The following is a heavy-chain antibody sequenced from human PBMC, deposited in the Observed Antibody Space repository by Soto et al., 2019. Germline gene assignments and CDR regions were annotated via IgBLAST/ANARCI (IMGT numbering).Heavy chain of an antibody. CDR3: ASPRYGGWPYYCDY. Sequence: ESGGGLVQPGGSLRLSCVASGITFSSYSMNWVRQAPGKGLEWVSYISGSSSTIYYADSVKGRFTISRDNAKNSLFLQMNSLRDEDTAVYYCASPRYGGWPYYCDYWGQGTLVTDSS. CDR2: ISGSSSTI. CDR1: GITFSSYS. J-gene: IGHJ4*02. V-gene: IGHV3-48*02. D-gene: IGHD6-19*01.